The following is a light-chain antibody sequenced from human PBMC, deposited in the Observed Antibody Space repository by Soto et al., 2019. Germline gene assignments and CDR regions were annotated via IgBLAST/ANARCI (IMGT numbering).Light chain of an antibody. J-gene: IGKJ4*01. Sequence: EIVLTQSPATLSLSPGDRATLSCRASQSISSHLAWYQQRPGQVVGLLIYDASHRATGIPVRFSGSGSGTDFTLTINNLEPEDFAVYYCQQRNDGLTFGGGTKVEIK. CDR2: DAS. CDR1: QSISSH. CDR3: QQRNDGLT. V-gene: IGKV3-11*01.